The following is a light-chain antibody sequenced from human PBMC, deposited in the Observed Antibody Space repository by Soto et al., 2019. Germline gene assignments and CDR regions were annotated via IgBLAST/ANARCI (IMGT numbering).Light chain of an antibody. CDR2: GAS. CDR3: QQYGSSGT. J-gene: IGKJ1*01. Sequence: EIVLTQSPGTLSLSPGERATLSCRASQSVCNNYLAWYQQKPGQAPRLLIYGASNRATGIPDRFSGSGSGTDFTLTISRLEPEDFAVYYCQQYGSSGTFGQGTKVEIQ. V-gene: IGKV3-20*01. CDR1: QSVCNNY.